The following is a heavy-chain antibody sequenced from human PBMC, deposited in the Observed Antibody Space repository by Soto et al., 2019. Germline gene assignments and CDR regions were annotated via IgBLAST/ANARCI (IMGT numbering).Heavy chain of an antibody. D-gene: IGHD2-8*02. CDR1: GGSFSGYY. CDR2: INHSGST. V-gene: IGHV4-34*01. Sequence: QVQLQQWGAGLLKPSETLSLTCAVYGGSFSGYYWTWIRQPPGTGLEWIGEINHSGSTNNNPSLKSRVTISVDTSKNQFSLKLTSVTAADTAVYFCARDKITGFFDYWGQGTLVTVSS. CDR3: ARDKITGFFDY. J-gene: IGHJ4*02.